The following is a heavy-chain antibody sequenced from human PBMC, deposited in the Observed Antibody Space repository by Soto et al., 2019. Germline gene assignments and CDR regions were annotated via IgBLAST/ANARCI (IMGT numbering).Heavy chain of an antibody. V-gene: IGHV1-69*02. J-gene: IGHJ4*02. CDR1: GGTFSSYT. CDR2: IIPILGIA. Sequence: QVQLVQSGAEVKKPGSSVKVSCKASGGTFSSYTISWVRQAPGQGLEWMGRIIPILGIANYAQKFQGRVTITADKSTSTAYMELSSLRSEDTAVYYCASGGESSGYLRPYYFDYWGQGTLVTVSS. CDR3: ASGGESSGYLRPYYFDY. D-gene: IGHD3-22*01.